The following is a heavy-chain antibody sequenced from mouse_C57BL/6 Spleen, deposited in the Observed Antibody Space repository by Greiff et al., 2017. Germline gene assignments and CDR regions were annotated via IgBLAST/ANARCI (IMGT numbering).Heavy chain of an antibody. V-gene: IGHV1-81*01. D-gene: IGHD1-1*01. Sequence: VQRVESGAELARPGASVKLSCKASGYTFTSYGISWVKQRTGQGLEWIGEIYPRSGNTYYNEKFKGKATLTADKSSSTAYMELRSLTSEDSAVYFCARGLYYYGSHYAMDYWGQGTSVTVSS. CDR3: ARGLYYYGSHYAMDY. CDR2: IYPRSGNT. J-gene: IGHJ4*01. CDR1: GYTFTSYG.